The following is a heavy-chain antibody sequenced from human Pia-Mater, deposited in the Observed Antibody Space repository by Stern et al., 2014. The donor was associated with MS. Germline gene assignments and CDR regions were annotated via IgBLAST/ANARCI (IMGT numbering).Heavy chain of an antibody. D-gene: IGHD4-17*01. CDR3: VRDRGLATVTSYFDY. CDR1: GFNFRTFT. CDR2: ISSSNSYT. J-gene: IGHJ4*02. Sequence: MQLVQSGGGLVEPGGSLRLSCAASGFNFRTFTMSWVRQAPGKGLECVSSISSSNSYTYYADSVKGRFTISRDNAKTSLYLQMDSLRDEDTAVYYCVRDRGLATVTSYFDYWGQGILVTVSS. V-gene: IGHV3-21*01.